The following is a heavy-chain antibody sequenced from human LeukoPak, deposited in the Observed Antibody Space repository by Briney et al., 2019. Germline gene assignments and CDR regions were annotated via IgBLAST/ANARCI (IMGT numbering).Heavy chain of an antibody. V-gene: IGHV1-8*03. J-gene: IGHJ5*02. CDR2: IIPDSGDT. CDR3: TRGWDL. CDR1: GYRFTSSD. Sequence: ASLTVSCKASGYRFTSSDINWVRQAPGQGLEWMGWIIPDSGDTGYAEKFQDRLTIAGDTSITTAYMELTNLKSEDTAVYYCTRGWDLWGQGTLVTVSS.